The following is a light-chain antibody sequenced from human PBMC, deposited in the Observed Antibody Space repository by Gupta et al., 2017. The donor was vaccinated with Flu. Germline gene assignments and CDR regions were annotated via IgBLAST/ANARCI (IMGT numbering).Light chain of an antibody. CDR2: EAS. CDR3: QQYNSYSGYS. V-gene: IGKV1-5*03. Sequence: DRVSITCRASQGISSWLAWYQLKPGKAPKLLIYEASKVERGVPSRFSGSGSGTQFTLTISCLQPDDFATYYCQQYNSYSGYSFGQGTKVDIK. J-gene: IGKJ2*03. CDR1: QGISSW.